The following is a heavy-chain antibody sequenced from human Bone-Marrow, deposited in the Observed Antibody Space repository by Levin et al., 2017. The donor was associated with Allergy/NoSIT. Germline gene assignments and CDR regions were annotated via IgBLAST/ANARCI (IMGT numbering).Heavy chain of an antibody. CDR2: ISYDGSNK. CDR1: GFTFSSYA. CDR3: ASAGLQLGLFDY. J-gene: IGHJ4*02. Sequence: PGGSLRLSCAASGFTFSSYAMHWVRQAPGKGLEWVAVISYDGSNKYYADSVKGRFTISRDNSKNTLYLQMNSLRAEDTAVYYCASAGLQLGLFDYWGQGTLVTVSS. D-gene: IGHD5-24*01. V-gene: IGHV3-30*04.